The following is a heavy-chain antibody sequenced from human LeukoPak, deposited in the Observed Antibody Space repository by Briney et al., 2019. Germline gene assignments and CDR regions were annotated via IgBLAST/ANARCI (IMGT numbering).Heavy chain of an antibody. CDR1: GFTFSTFA. Sequence: GGSLRLSCEASGFTFSTFAMIWVRQPPGKGLEWVSSIFPSGGEIHYADSVRGRFTISRDNSKSTLSLQMNSLRAEDTAVYYCARGRDSSSSYPGYWGQGTLVTVSS. J-gene: IGHJ4*02. CDR3: ARGRDSSSSYPGY. D-gene: IGHD6-6*01. CDR2: IFPSGGEI. V-gene: IGHV3-23*01.